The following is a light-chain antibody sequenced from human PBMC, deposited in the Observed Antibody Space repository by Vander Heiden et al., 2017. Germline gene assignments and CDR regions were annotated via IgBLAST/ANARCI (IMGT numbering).Light chain of an antibody. V-gene: IGLV1-47*01. J-gene: IGLJ2*01. Sequence: QPVLTQPPSASGTPGHRATISCSGSSSNIGSNYVYWYQQLPGTAPKLLIYRNNQRPSGVPDRFSGSKSGTSASLAISGLRSEDEADYYCAAWDDSLSGVVFGGGTKLTVL. CDR1: SSNIGSNY. CDR2: RNN. CDR3: AAWDDSLSGVV.